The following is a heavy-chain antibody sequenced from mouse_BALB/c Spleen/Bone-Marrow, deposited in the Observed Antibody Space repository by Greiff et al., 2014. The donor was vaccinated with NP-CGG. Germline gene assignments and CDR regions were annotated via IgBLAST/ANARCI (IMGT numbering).Heavy chain of an antibody. J-gene: IGHJ2*01. D-gene: IGHD1-2*01. CDR1: GYTFSSYW. CDR2: ILTGSVTT. Sequence: VQLQQSGAEPVKPGASVKISCKATGYTFSSYWIEWIKQRPGHGLEWIGEILTGSVTTNYNGRFKGKATFTADTSSNSAYMQPSSLTTYYSAVYYWAIDHFTHWGPGTTLTVSA. CDR3: AIDHFTH. V-gene: IGHV1-9*01.